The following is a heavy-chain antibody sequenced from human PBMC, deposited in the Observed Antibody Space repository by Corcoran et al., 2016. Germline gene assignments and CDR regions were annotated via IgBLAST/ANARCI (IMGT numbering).Heavy chain of an antibody. Sequence: QVQLQESGPGLVKPSETLSLTCTVSGGSISSYYWSWIRQPPGKGLEWIGYIYYSGSTNYNPSLKSRVTISVDTSKNQFSLKLSSVTAADTAVYYCAREYYYDSSGYWWVRYFDYWGQGTLVTVSS. D-gene: IGHD3-22*01. V-gene: IGHV4-59*01. CDR3: AREYYYDSSGYWWVRYFDY. CDR2: IYYSGST. CDR1: GGSISSYY. J-gene: IGHJ4*02.